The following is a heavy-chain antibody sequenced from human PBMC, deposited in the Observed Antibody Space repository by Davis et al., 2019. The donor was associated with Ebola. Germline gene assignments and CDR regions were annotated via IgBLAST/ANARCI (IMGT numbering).Heavy chain of an antibody. CDR1: GFTFSSYA. Sequence: PGGSLRLSCAASGFTFSSYAMHWVRHAPGQGLEWVAVISYDGSNKYYADSVKGRFTISRDNSKNTLYLQMNSLRAEDTAVYYCARCPIIAAAGRGPSYYYYYGMDVWGQGTTVTVSS. CDR2: ISYDGSNK. CDR3: ARCPIIAAAGRGPSYYYYYGMDV. V-gene: IGHV3-30-3*01. J-gene: IGHJ6*02. D-gene: IGHD6-13*01.